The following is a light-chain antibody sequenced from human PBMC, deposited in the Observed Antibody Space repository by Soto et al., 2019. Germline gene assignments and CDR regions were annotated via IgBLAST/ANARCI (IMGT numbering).Light chain of an antibody. CDR1: QAITSY. CDR3: QHHDSYPLT. CDR2: AAS. V-gene: IGKV1-9*01. J-gene: IGKJ3*01. Sequence: IQLTQSPSSLSASVGDRVTITCRASQAITSYLAWYQQKPGTAPKLLIYAASTLQSGVPSRFSGSGSGTDFTLTISSLQHEDFATYYCQHHDSYPLTFGPGTKVDLK.